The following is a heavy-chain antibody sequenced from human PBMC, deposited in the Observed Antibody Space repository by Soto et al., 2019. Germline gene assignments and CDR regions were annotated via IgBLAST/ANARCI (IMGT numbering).Heavy chain of an antibody. CDR1: GVSISSGGYY. CDR3: ARSSRSSSWSLGGFDP. V-gene: IGHV4-31*03. CDR2: IYYSGST. J-gene: IGHJ5*02. Sequence: QVQLQESGPGLVKPSQTLSLTCTVSGVSISSGGYYWSWIRQHPGKGLEWIGYIYYSGSTYYNPSLKSRVTLSVDTSKNQFSLKLSSVTAADTAVYSCARSSRSSSWSLGGFDPWGQGTLVTVSS. D-gene: IGHD6-13*01.